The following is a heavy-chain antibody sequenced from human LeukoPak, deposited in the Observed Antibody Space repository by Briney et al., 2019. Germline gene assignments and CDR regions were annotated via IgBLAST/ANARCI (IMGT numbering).Heavy chain of an antibody. D-gene: IGHD3-10*01. CDR2: IKEDGSEI. V-gene: IGHV3-7*01. CDR1: GFTFSNYW. CDR3: TRTPDGVDY. Sequence: GGSLRLSCAVSGFTFSNYWMTWVRQAPGKGLEWVANIKEDGSEIFYVDSVKGRFTISRDNARNSLYLQMNSLRAEDTAVYYCTRTPDGVDYWGQGTLVTVSS. J-gene: IGHJ4*02.